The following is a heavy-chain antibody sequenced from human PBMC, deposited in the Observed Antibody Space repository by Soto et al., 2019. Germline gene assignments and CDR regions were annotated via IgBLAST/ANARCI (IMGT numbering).Heavy chain of an antibody. CDR2: IYYSGNT. Sequence: SETLSLTCTVSGGSIRSGGYYWSWVRQNPRRGLEWIGNIYYSGNTYYNPSLKSRLTISVDTSKNQFSLNLSSVTAADTAVYYCARDRLMATAGTARHYFGLDVRGQGTTVTVSS. J-gene: IGHJ6*02. D-gene: IGHD5-18*01. CDR3: ARDRLMATAGTARHYFGLDV. CDR1: GGSIRSGGYY. V-gene: IGHV4-31*03.